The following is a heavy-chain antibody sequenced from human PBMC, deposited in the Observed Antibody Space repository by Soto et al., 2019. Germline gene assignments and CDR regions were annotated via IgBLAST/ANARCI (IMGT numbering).Heavy chain of an antibody. J-gene: IGHJ4*02. CDR3: ARLWVSGGNAFDS. D-gene: IGHD2-15*01. CDR1: GGSIISSDYY. CDR2: IFYSGTI. Sequence: SETLSLTCTVSGGSIISSDYYWVWIRQPPGKGLEWIGSIFYSGTIYYTSSLKSRLTISIDTSKNRFSLNLNSVTASDTAVYYCARLWVSGGNAFDSWGQGTLVTVSS. V-gene: IGHV4-39*01.